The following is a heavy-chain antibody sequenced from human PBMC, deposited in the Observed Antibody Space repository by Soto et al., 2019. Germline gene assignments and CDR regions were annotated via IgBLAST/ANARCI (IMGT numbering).Heavy chain of an antibody. CDR2: IIPNFRKA. V-gene: IGHV1-69*01. D-gene: IGHD1-20*01. CDR3: ARGPYNWSDERKWLYYLALDV. J-gene: IGHJ6*02. Sequence: QVQLVQSGAEVKKPGSSVKVSCETSGGTFTSYAITWVRQAPGRGLEWMGGIIPNFRKANYAQNFQGRLTITADESTYTAYMELDSLRSADSAVYYCARGPYNWSDERKWLYYLALDVWGQGPTVTVS. CDR1: GGTFTSYA.